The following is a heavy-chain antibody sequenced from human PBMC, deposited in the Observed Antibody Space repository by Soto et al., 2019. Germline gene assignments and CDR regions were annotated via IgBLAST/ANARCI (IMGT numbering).Heavy chain of an antibody. CDR1: GFTVSSNS. Sequence: GGSLRLSCAASGFTVSSNSMSWVRQSPGKGLEWVSVIYSGGSTYYADSVKGRFTISRHNSKNTLYLQMNSLRAEDTAVYYCVRGVPHYYGDYIDYWGQGTLVTVSS. J-gene: IGHJ4*02. D-gene: IGHD4-17*01. V-gene: IGHV3-53*04. CDR3: VRGVPHYYGDYIDY. CDR2: IYSGGST.